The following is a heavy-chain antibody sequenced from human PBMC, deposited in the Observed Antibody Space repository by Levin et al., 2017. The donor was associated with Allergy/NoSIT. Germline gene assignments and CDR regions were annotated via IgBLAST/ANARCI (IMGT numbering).Heavy chain of an antibody. Sequence: SETLSLTCIVSGDSISGHYWSWIRQPAGKGLEWIGRIFMGGITNYNASLRSRVTISGDMSRNEVSLRLSSVTAADTAIYYCAREYSYGQYFFDFWGPGTQVTVAS. J-gene: IGHJ4*02. CDR1: GDSISGHY. V-gene: IGHV4-4*07. D-gene: IGHD5-18*01. CDR2: IFMGGIT. CDR3: AREYSYGQYFFDF.